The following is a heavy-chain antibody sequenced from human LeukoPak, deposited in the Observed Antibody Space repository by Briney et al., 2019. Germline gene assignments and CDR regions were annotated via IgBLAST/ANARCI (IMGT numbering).Heavy chain of an antibody. J-gene: IGHJ4*02. CDR2: ISHSGTT. CDR1: GGSIDITNY. Sequence: PSETLSLTCVVSGGSIDITNYWSWVRRAPGKGLEWIVEISHSGTTNYNPSLRSRIAMSLDRGNNQFFLSQNSVTAADTAGYYCTRKSSPFCPFAYWGQGVLVTVSS. D-gene: IGHD2-15*01. CDR3: TRKSSPFCPFAY. V-gene: IGHV4-4*02.